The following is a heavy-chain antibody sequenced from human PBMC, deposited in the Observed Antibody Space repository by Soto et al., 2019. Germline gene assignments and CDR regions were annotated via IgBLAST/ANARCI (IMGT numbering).Heavy chain of an antibody. V-gene: IGHV3-30*18. CDR2: ISSDGTSR. J-gene: IGHJ6*02. Sequence: PGGSLRLSCAASGFTFSSYGMHWVRQAPGKGLEWVAVISSDGTSRFYADSVKGRFTISRDNSKNTLYLQMNSLRAEDTAMYYCAKVRVKDYYYYAMDVWGQGTTVTV. D-gene: IGHD4-4*01. CDR3: AKVRVKDYYYYAMDV. CDR1: GFTFSSYG.